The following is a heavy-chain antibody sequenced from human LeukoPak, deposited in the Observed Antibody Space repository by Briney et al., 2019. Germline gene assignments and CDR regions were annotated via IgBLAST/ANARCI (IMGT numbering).Heavy chain of an antibody. Sequence: SETLSLTCTVSGGSISSYYWSWIRQPPGKGLEWIGYIYYSGSTNYNLSLKSRVTISVDTSKNQFSLKLSSVTAADTAVYYCARCLYSSGWETGAFDIWGQGTMVTVSS. J-gene: IGHJ3*02. CDR1: GGSISSYY. CDR2: IYYSGST. D-gene: IGHD6-19*01. CDR3: ARCLYSSGWETGAFDI. V-gene: IGHV4-59*01.